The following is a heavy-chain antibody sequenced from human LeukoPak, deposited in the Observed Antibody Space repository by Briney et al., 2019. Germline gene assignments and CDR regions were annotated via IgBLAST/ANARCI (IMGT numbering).Heavy chain of an antibody. CDR1: GFTFSSYA. CDR3: AKNPGHYGDYVSHYYYGMDV. J-gene: IGHJ6*02. Sequence: GGSLRLSCAASGFTFSSYAMNWVRQAPGKGLEWVSGISGSDGRTYYADSVKGRFTISRDNAKNTVYLQMNSLRAEDTAVYYCAKNPGHYGDYVSHYYYGMDVWGQGTTVTVSS. CDR2: ISGSDGRT. D-gene: IGHD4-17*01. V-gene: IGHV3-23*01.